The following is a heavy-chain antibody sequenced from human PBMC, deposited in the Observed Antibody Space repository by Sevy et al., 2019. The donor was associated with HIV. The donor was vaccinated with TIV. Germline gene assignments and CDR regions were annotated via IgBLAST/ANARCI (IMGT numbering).Heavy chain of an antibody. CDR2: ISSSGSTI. V-gene: IGHV3-11*01. D-gene: IGHD3-10*01. CDR3: ARTYYYGSGSPPADY. J-gene: IGHJ4*02. CDR1: GFTFSDYY. Sequence: GGSLRLSCAASGFTFSDYYMSWIRQAPGKGLEWVSYISSSGSTIYYADSVKGRFTISRDNAKNSLYLQMNSLIAEDTAVYYCARTYYYGSGSPPADYWGQGTLVTVSS.